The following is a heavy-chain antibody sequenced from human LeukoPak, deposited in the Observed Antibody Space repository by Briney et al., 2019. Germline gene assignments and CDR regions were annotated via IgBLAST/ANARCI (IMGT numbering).Heavy chain of an antibody. CDR3: ARVRLYYYYMDV. CDR2: MNPNSGNT. V-gene: IGHV1-8*01. J-gene: IGHJ6*03. CDR1: GYTFTSYD. Sequence: ASVKVSCKASGYTFTSYDINWVRQATGQGLEWMGWMNPNSGNTGYAQKFQGRVTMTRNTSISTAYVELSSLRSEDTAVYYCARVRLYYYYMDVWGKGTTVTVSS.